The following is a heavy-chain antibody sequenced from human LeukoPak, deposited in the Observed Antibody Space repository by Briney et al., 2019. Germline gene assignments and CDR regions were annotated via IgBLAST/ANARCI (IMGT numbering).Heavy chain of an antibody. CDR3: AGGPYCSSTSCHFYYYYYYMDV. CDR2: ISGSSSST. V-gene: IGHV3-23*01. Sequence: GGSLRLSCAASGFTFSTYAMTWVRQAPGKGLEWVSAISGSSSSTYYADSVKGRFTISRDNSKNTLYLQMNSLRAEDTAVYYCAGGPYCSSTSCHFYYYYYYMDVWGKGTTVTVSS. D-gene: IGHD2-2*01. J-gene: IGHJ6*03. CDR1: GFTFSTYA.